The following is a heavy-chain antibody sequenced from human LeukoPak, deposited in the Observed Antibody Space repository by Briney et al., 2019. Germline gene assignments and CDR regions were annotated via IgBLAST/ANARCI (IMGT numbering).Heavy chain of an antibody. CDR2: ISYDGSNK. V-gene: IGHV3-30*18. D-gene: IGHD6-13*01. Sequence: QPGGSLRLSCAASGFTFSSYGMHWVRQAPGKGLEWVAVISYDGSNKYYADSVKGRFTISRDNSKNTLYLQMNSLRAEDTAVYYCAKGGLAAAGNPSDYWGQGTLVTVSS. J-gene: IGHJ4*02. CDR3: AKGGLAAAGNPSDY. CDR1: GFTFSSYG.